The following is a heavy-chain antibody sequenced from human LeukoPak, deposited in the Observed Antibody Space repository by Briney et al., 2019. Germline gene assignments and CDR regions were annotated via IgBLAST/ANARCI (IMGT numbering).Heavy chain of an antibody. Sequence: SETHSLACTVSGASISGSSWSWLRQPPGKGLEWIGYIYYGGSTNYNASLKNRVTISVDASKNQVSLQLNSLTAADTALYYCAVTCSYYFHYWGQVTTVTVSS. J-gene: IGHJ4*02. D-gene: IGHD2-21*02. CDR2: IYYGGST. CDR3: AVTCSYYFHY. V-gene: IGHV4-59*01. CDR1: GASISGSS.